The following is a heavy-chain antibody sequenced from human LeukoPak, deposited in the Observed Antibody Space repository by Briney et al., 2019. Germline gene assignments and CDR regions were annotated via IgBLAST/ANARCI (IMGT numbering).Heavy chain of an antibody. V-gene: IGHV4-30-4*01. Sequence: PSETPSLTCTVSGGSISSGDYYWNWIRQPPGKGLEWIGYIYYSRSTSYSPSLKSRLTISVDTSKNQFSLKLSSVTAADTAVYYCARDGYNSGYFDYWGQGTLVTVSS. CDR2: IYYSRST. CDR3: ARDGYNSGYFDY. J-gene: IGHJ4*02. CDR1: GGSISSGDYY. D-gene: IGHD5-24*01.